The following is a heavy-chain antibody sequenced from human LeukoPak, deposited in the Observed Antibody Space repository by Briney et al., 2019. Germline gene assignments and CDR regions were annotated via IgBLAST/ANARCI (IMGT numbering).Heavy chain of an antibody. V-gene: IGHV1-46*01. J-gene: IGHJ4*02. CDR3: AGGIAAAGTDY. Sequence: ASVKVSCKASGYTFTSYYMHWVRQAPGQGLEWMGIINPSGGSTSYAQKFQGRVTITTDESTSTAYMGLSSLRSEDTAVYYCAGGIAAAGTDYWGQGTLVTVSS. CDR2: INPSGGST. CDR1: GYTFTSYY. D-gene: IGHD6-13*01.